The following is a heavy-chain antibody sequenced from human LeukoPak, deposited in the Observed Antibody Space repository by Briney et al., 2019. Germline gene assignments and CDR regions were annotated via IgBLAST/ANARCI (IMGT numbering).Heavy chain of an antibody. CDR1: GYTLTELS. CDR3: ARDLAGQYCSSTTYCTFIRDTYFDY. Sequence: ASVKVSCKVSGYTLTELSMHWVRQAPGKGLEWMGGFDPEDGETIYAQKFQGRVTMTRDTSITTAYMELSRLRSDDTAVYYCARDLAGQYCSSTTYCTFIRDTYFDYWGQGTLVTVSS. V-gene: IGHV1-24*01. CDR2: FDPEDGET. J-gene: IGHJ4*02. D-gene: IGHD2-2*02.